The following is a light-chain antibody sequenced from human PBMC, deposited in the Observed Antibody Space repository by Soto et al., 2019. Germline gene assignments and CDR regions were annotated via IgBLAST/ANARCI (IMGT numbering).Light chain of an antibody. V-gene: IGKV3-20*01. CDR1: QSVSSIY. J-gene: IGKJ5*01. CDR3: QQYGSSPIT. Sequence: EIVLTQSPGTLSLSPGEGATLCCRASQSVSSIYLAWYQQKPGQTPRLLIYGASSRATGIPDRFSGSGSGTDFTLTITRLEPEDFAVYYCQQYGSSPITFGQGTRLEIE. CDR2: GAS.